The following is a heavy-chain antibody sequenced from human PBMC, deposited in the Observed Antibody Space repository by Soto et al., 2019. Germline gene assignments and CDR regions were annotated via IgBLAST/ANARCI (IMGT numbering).Heavy chain of an antibody. CDR3: AGGIQLWTYYYYYGMDV. Sequence: SETLSLTCAVYGGSFSGYYWSWIRRPPGKGLEWIGEINHSGSTNYNPSLKSRVTISVDTSKNQFSLKLSSVTAADTAVYYCAGGIQLWTYYYYYGMDVWGQGTTVTVSS. J-gene: IGHJ6*02. D-gene: IGHD5-18*01. V-gene: IGHV4-34*01. CDR1: GGSFSGYY. CDR2: INHSGST.